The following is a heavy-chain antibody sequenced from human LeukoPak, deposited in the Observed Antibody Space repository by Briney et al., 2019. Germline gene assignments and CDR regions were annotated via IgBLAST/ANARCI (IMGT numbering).Heavy chain of an antibody. Sequence: GASVKVSCKASGYTFTSYYMHWVRQAPGQGLEWMGWISAYNGNTNYAQKLQGRVTMTTDTSTSTAYMELTSLRSDDTAVYYCARDPHRRYSGYEPFDYWGQGTLVTVSS. D-gene: IGHD5-12*01. J-gene: IGHJ4*02. CDR3: ARDPHRRYSGYEPFDY. V-gene: IGHV1-18*04. CDR2: ISAYNGNT. CDR1: GYTFTSYY.